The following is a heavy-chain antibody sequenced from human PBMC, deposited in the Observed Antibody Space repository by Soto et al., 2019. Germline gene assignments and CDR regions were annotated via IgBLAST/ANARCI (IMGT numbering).Heavy chain of an antibody. Sequence: QVQLVESGGGVVQPGRSLRLSCAASGFTFSSYAMHWVRQAPGTGLEWVAVISYDGSNKYYADSVKGRFTISRDNSKNTLYLLMNSPRAEDTAVYYCARARDSSGWYIVDYWGQGTLVTVSS. CDR3: ARARDSSGWYIVDY. V-gene: IGHV3-30-3*01. J-gene: IGHJ4*02. D-gene: IGHD6-19*01. CDR2: ISYDGSNK. CDR1: GFTFSSYA.